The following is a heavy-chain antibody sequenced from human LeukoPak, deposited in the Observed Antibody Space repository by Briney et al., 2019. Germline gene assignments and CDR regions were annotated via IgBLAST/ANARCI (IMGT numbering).Heavy chain of an antibody. V-gene: IGHV4-59*01. Sequence: PSETLSLTCTVSGGSITSYHWSWIRQPPGEGLEWIGYISYSGSTNYNPSLKGRVTISIDTSKNQFSLKLSSVTAADTAVYYCASGGYCSSNSCYPNWFDPWGQGTLVTVSS. CDR3: ASGGYCSSNSCYPNWFDP. J-gene: IGHJ5*02. CDR2: ISYSGST. D-gene: IGHD2-2*01. CDR1: GGSITSYH.